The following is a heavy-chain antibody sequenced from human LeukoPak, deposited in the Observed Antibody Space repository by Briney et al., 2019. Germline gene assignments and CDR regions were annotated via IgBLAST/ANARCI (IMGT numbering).Heavy chain of an antibody. J-gene: IGHJ4*02. CDR3: ATDTVTSVD. Sequence: GGSLRLSCAASGFTFSRYWMTWVRQAPGQGLEWVANIKQDGSEKYYVDSVKGRSIISRDNAKNSLYLQMNSLRAEDTAVYYCATDTVTSVDWGQGTLVTVSS. CDR2: IKQDGSEK. V-gene: IGHV3-7*01. D-gene: IGHD4-17*01. CDR1: GFTFSRYW.